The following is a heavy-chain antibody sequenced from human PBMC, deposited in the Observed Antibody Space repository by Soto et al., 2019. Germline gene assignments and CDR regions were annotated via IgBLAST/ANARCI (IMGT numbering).Heavy chain of an antibody. Sequence: GASVKVSCKASGGTFSSYAISWVRQAPGQGLEWMGGIIPIFGTANYAQKFQGRVTITADESTSTAYMELSSLRSEDTAVYYCARAQSAMGDNWFDPWGQGTLVTVSS. D-gene: IGHD5-18*01. CDR2: IIPIFGTA. CDR1: GGTFSSYA. J-gene: IGHJ5*02. CDR3: ARAQSAMGDNWFDP. V-gene: IGHV1-69*13.